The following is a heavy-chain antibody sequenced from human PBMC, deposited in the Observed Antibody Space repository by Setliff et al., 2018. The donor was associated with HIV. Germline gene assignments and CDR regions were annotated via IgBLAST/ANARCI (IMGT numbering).Heavy chain of an antibody. V-gene: IGHV3-30*07. Sequence: GGSLRLSCAASGFIFSSYAMHWVRQAPGKGLEWVAVMSYDGNNKYYADSVKGRFTISRDNSKNTVFLQMNSLRGEDTAVYYCADLKGYSYGRGCFDPWGQGTLVTVSS. D-gene: IGHD5-18*01. CDR3: ADLKGYSYGRGCFDP. CDR1: GFIFSSYA. CDR2: MSYDGNNK. J-gene: IGHJ5*02.